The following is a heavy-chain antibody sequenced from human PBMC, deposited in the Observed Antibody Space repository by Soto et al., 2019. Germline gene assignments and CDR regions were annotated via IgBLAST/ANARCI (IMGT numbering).Heavy chain of an antibody. J-gene: IGHJ4*02. D-gene: IGHD6-19*01. CDR2: IYYSGST. CDR3: AGWLNHFDY. V-gene: IGHV4-59*01. Sequence: SETLSLTCTVSGGSISSYYWSWIRQPPGKGLEWIGYIYYSGSTNYNPSLKSRVTISVDTSKNQFSLKLSSVTAADTAVYYCAGWLNHFDYWGQGTLVTVSS. CDR1: GGSISSYY.